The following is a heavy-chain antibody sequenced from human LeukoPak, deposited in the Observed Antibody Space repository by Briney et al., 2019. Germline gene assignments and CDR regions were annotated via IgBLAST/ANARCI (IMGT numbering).Heavy chain of an antibody. V-gene: IGHV3-23*01. CDR1: GFTFSSYA. D-gene: IGHD1-7*01. J-gene: IGHJ6*03. CDR3: ARAPRVPQELPLYYYYYMDV. Sequence: PGGSLRLSCAASGFTFSSYAMSWVRQAPGKGLEWVSAISGSGGSTYYADSVKGRFTISRDNSKNTLYVQMNSLRAEDTAVYYCARAPRVPQELPLYYYYYMDVWGKGTTVTISS. CDR2: ISGSGGST.